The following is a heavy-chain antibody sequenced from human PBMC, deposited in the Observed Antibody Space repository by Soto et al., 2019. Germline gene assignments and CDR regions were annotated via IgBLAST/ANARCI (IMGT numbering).Heavy chain of an antibody. D-gene: IGHD3-3*01. J-gene: IGHJ5*02. CDR1: GGTFSSYA. CDR3: ASRGYDFWSGLDP. CDR2: IIPIFGTA. Sequence: SVKVSCKASGGTFSSYAISWVRQAPGQGLEWMGGIIPIFGTANYAQKFQGRVTITADESARTAYMELNSLRSEDTAVYYCASRGYDFWSGLDPWGQGTLVTVSS. V-gene: IGHV1-69*13.